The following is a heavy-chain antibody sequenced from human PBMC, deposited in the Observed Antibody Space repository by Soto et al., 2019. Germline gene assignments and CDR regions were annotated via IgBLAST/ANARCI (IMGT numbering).Heavy chain of an antibody. V-gene: IGHV4-4*07. Sequence: SETLSLTCIVSGVSVRSYTWSWVRQPANKGLEWIGRVFSSVSAAYNPSLKSRVSISMDTPENRISLKLDSVTAADAGVYFCARDGMTTGDTWGPGTLVTVSS. J-gene: IGHJ4*02. CDR3: ARDGMTTGDT. CDR2: VFSSVSA. D-gene: IGHD2-21*02. CDR1: GVSVRSYT.